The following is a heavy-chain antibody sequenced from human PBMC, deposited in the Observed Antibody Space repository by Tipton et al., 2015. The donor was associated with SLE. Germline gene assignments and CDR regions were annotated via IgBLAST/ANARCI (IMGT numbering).Heavy chain of an antibody. D-gene: IGHD6-19*01. J-gene: IGHJ4*02. V-gene: IGHV4-39*07. Sequence: TLSLTCSVSRGSISSGGYYWTWIRQHPGKGLEWIAAIYHSGSTYYNPSLNSRVTISVDTSKNQFSLKLSSVTAADTAVYYCARGGGSGYVSGWRDNFDSWGQGTLVTVSS. CDR3: ARGGGSGYVSGWRDNFDS. CDR2: IYHSGST. CDR1: RGSISSGGYY.